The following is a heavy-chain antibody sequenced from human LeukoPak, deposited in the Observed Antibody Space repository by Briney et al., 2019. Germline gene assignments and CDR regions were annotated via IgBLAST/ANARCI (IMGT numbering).Heavy chain of an antibody. CDR2: IYYSGST. Sequence: PSETLSLTCTVSGGSISSSSYYWVWIRQPPGKGLEWIGTIYYSGSTYYNPSLTSRVTISVDTSKNQFSLKLSSVTAADTAVYYCARVYGGNSGRGMDVWGQGTTVTVSS. J-gene: IGHJ6*02. CDR1: GGSISSSSYY. CDR3: ARVYGGNSGRGMDV. D-gene: IGHD4-23*01. V-gene: IGHV4-39*01.